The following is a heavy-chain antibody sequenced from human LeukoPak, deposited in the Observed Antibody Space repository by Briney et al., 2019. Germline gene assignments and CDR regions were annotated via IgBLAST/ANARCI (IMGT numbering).Heavy chain of an antibody. CDR3: TTDYVWGSYEVY. J-gene: IGHJ4*02. CDR1: GFTFSDAW. Sequence: GGSLRLSCAASGFTFSDAWMSWVRQLPGKGLEWVGRIKSKTDGGTRDYAAPVKGRFTISRHDLKNTLYLQMNSLKTEDTGIYYCTTDYVWGSYEVYWGQGTLVTVSS. V-gene: IGHV3-15*01. CDR2: IKSKTDGGTR. D-gene: IGHD3-16*01.